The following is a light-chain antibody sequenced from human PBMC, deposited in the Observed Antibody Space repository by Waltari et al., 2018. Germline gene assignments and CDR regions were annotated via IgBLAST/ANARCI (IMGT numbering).Light chain of an antibody. CDR3: ATWDASLDTWM. CDR1: SSNIGTDI. J-gene: IGLJ3*02. CDR2: ANN. Sequence: QSVVTQPPSASGAPGQRVTLSCSGRSSNIGTDIANWYQQFPGTAPKLLIYANNQRPSGVPGRFSGSRSGTSASLVISGLQSEDEADYYCATWDASLDTWMFGGGTKVTVL. V-gene: IGLV1-44*01.